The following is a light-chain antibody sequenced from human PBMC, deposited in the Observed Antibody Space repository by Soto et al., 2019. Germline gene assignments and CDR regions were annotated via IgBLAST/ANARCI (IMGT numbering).Light chain of an antibody. CDR2: DAS. J-gene: IGKJ5*01. CDR1: QNINRY. V-gene: IGKV3-15*01. Sequence: EIVLTQSPATLSLSPGPRATLSCRASQNINRYLAWYHQKPGQPPRLLIYDASTRATGIPARFSGSGSGTEFTLTISSLQSEDFAVYYCQQYNNWPPITFGQGTRLEIK. CDR3: QQYNNWPPIT.